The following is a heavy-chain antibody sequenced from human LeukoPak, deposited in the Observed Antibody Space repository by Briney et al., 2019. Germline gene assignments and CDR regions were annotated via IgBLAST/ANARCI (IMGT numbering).Heavy chain of an antibody. CDR2: INSDGSRT. Sequence: GGSLRLSCAASGFTLSTHWMHWVRQAPGKGLVWVSRINSDGSRTDYADSVKGRFTISRDNAENTLYLQMNILRAEDTAVYYCAREVFEGPRQNDAFDVWGQGTMVTVS. CDR3: AREVFEGPRQNDAFDV. D-gene: IGHD3-9*01. V-gene: IGHV3-74*01. J-gene: IGHJ3*01. CDR1: GFTLSTHW.